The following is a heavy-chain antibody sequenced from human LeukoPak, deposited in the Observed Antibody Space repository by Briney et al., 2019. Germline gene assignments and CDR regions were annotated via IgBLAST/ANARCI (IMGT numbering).Heavy chain of an antibody. CDR2: IYYSGST. CDR1: GGSISSYY. D-gene: IGHD3/OR15-3a*01. V-gene: IGHV4-59*12. Sequence: PSETLSLTCTVSGGSISSYYWSWIRQPPGKGLEWIGYIYYSGSTNYNPSLKSRVTISVDTSKNQFSLKLSSVTAADTAVYYCAIRTGYYGNYYYYGMDVWGKGTTVTVSS. CDR3: AIRTGYYGNYYYYGMDV. J-gene: IGHJ6*04.